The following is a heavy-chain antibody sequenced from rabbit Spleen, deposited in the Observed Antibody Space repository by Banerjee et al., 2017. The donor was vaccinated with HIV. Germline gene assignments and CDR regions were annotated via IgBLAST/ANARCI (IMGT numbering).Heavy chain of an antibody. CDR2: IYADRSGST. Sequence: QEQLEESGGGLVKPEGSLTLTCTASGFDLSSYYYIYWVRQAPGKGLECIGCIYADRSGSTYYANWAKGRFTISRTSSTTVTLEMTSLTAADTATYFCARSDYGSTSYGLDLWGPGTLVTVS. D-gene: IGHD6-1*01. V-gene: IGHV1S45*01. J-gene: IGHJ6*01. CDR3: ARSDYGSTSYGLDL. CDR1: GFDLSSYYY.